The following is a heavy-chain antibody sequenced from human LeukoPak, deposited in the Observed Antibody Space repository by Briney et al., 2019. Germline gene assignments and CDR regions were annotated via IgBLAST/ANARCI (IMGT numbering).Heavy chain of an antibody. CDR2: ISYDGSNK. CDR3: ADWRWLQSD. Sequence: PGGSLRLSCAASGFTFSSYGMHWVRQAPGKGLEWVAVISYDGSNKYYADSVKGRFTISRDNSKNTLYLQMNSLRAEDTAVYYCADWRWLQSDWGQGTLVTVSS. V-gene: IGHV3-30*03. CDR1: GFTFSSYG. D-gene: IGHD5-24*01. J-gene: IGHJ4*02.